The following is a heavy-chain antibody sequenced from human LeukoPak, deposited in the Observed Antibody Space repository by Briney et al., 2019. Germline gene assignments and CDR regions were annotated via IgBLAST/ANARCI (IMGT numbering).Heavy chain of an antibody. Sequence: GASVKVSCKTSGYTFTGYYIHWVRQAPGQGLELIGWINPNNGGTNYAQKFQDRVTMTRDTSISTAYMELSRLTSDDTAVYYCARDQNFHGSGGYYGIDCWGQGTLVTVSS. CDR2: INPNNGGT. D-gene: IGHD3-22*01. CDR3: ARDQNFHGSGGYYGIDC. CDR1: GYTFTGYY. V-gene: IGHV1-2*02. J-gene: IGHJ4*02.